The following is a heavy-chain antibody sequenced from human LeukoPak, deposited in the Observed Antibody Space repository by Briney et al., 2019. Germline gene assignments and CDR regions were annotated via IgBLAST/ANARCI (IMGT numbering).Heavy chain of an antibody. CDR1: GFTFSIYS. V-gene: IGHV3-48*01. Sequence: PGGSLRLSCAASGFTFSIYSMSWVRQAPGEGLEWVSYISSSSSTISYADSVKGRFTISRDNAENSLYLQMNSLRAEDTAVYYCARAGDFSFKDWGQGTLVTVSS. CDR3: ARAGDFSFKD. D-gene: IGHD3-3*01. J-gene: IGHJ4*02. CDR2: ISSSSSTI.